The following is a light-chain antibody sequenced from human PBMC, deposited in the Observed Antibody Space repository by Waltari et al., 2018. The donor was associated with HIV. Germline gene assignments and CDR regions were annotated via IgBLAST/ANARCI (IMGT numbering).Light chain of an antibody. CDR2: DTS. Sequence: QGVVTQEPSLTVSPEGTVTLTCASSSGPVTSEHYPSWVQQKPGQVPTTLIFDTSDRHSSTPARFSGSLLGGKAALTLSGAQPDDEADYYCLLSFRGPRLFGGGTRLTVL. CDR1: SGPVTSEHY. CDR3: LLSFRGPRL. J-gene: IGLJ2*01. V-gene: IGLV7-46*01.